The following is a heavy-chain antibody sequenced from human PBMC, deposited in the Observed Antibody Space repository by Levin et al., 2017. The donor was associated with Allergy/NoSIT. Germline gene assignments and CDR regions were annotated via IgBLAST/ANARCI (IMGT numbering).Heavy chain of an antibody. D-gene: IGHD2-15*01. CDR3: ARGGGPNF. J-gene: IGHJ4*02. V-gene: IGHV1-2*02. CDR2: INPNSGGT. CDR1: GYTFTGYY. Sequence: ASVKVSCKASGYTFTGYYIYWVRQAPGQGLEWMGWINPNSGGTNYAQKFQGRVTMTRDTSISTASIEVSRVRFDDTAVYYCARGGGPNFWGQGTLVTVSS.